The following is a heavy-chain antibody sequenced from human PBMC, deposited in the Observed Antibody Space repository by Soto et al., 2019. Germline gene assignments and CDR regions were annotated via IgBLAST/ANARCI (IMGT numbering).Heavy chain of an antibody. V-gene: IGHV3-33*01. J-gene: IGHJ4*02. CDR3: VRDRRAHGAFYYFDN. CDR2: IWYDGSLH. CDR1: GFTFSTYG. D-gene: IGHD2-8*01. Sequence: VQLVESGGGVVQPGRSLRLSCAASGFTFSTYGMHWVRQAPGKGLEWVALIWYDGSLHYYADSVKGRFTISRDNSKNTLYLQMSSLRVEDTAAYYCVRDRRAHGAFYYFDNWGQGALVTVSS.